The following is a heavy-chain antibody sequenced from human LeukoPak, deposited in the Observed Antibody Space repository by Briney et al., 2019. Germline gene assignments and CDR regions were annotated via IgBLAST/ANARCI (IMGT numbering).Heavy chain of an antibody. CDR2: ISSSSYI. V-gene: IGHV3-21*01. J-gene: IGHJ4*02. CDR3: ARGGPYYDFWSGYSIDD. D-gene: IGHD3-3*01. CDR1: GFTFSSYS. Sequence: GGSLRLSCAASGFTFSSYSMNWVRQAPGKGLEWVSSISSSSYIYYADSVKGRFTISRDNAKNSLYLQMNSLRAEDTAVYYCARGGPYYDFWSGYSIDDWGQGTLVTVSS.